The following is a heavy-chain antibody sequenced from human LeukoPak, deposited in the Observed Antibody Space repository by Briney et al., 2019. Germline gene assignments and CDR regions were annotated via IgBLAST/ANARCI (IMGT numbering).Heavy chain of an antibody. V-gene: IGHV4-34*01. Sequence: SETLSLTCAVYGGSFSGYYWSWIRQPPGKGLEWIGEINHSGSTNYNPSPKSRVTISVDTSKNQFSLKLSSVTAADTAVYYCARSHYYGSGSYRAYYYGMDVWGQGTTVTVSS. CDR2: INHSGST. D-gene: IGHD3-10*01. CDR1: GGSFSGYY. CDR3: ARSHYYGSGSYRAYYYGMDV. J-gene: IGHJ6*02.